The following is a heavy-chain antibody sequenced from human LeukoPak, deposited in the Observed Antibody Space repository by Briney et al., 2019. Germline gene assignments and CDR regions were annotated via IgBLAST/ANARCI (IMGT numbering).Heavy chain of an antibody. J-gene: IGHJ4*02. CDR2: MNPNSGAT. D-gene: IGHD6-19*01. CDR3: AREQSSGWPE. CDR1: GYTFTSYD. V-gene: IGHV1-2*02. Sequence: ASVKVSCKASGYTFTSYDFNWLRQATGQGPEWMGWMNPNSGATDYAQKFQGRVTMTRDTSTSTVYMELNRLRSDDTAVYYCAREQSSGWPEWGQGTLVTVSS.